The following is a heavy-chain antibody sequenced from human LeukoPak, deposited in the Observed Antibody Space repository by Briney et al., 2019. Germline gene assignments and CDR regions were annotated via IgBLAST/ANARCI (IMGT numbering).Heavy chain of an antibody. CDR2: IKQDGSEK. V-gene: IGHV3-7*01. CDR1: GFTFSSYW. D-gene: IGHD3-9*01. J-gene: IGHJ4*02. Sequence: GGSLRLSCAASGFTFSSYWMSWVRQAPGKGLEWVANIKQDGSEKYYVDSVKGRFTIPRDNAKNSPYLQMNSLRAENTAVYYCARRGTYYDILTGYYKPANFDYWGQGTLVTVSS. CDR3: ARRGTYYDILTGYYKPANFDY.